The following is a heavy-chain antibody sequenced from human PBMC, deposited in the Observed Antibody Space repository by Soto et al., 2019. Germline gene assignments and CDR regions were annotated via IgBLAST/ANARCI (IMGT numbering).Heavy chain of an antibody. CDR3: AKNLPRTGRFDY. CDR1: GASITSTTYF. J-gene: IGHJ4*02. CDR2: IYYRGKT. V-gene: IGHV4-39*01. Sequence: SETLSLTCSLSGASITSTTYFWAWIRQPPGKGLEWVGSIYYRGKTHYNPSLKSRTTIPVDRSRNQFSLQVSSVTAADTAVYYCAKNLPRTGRFDYWGQGTVVTVSS.